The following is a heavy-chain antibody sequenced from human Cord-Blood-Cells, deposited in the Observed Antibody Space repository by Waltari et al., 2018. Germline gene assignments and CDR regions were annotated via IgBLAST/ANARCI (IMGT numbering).Heavy chain of an antibody. CDR2: INNSGST. D-gene: IGHD3-9*01. CDR3: ASGGAYYDILTGYYY. J-gene: IGHJ4*02. CDR1: GGSFSGYY. V-gene: IGHV4-34*01. Sequence: QVQLQPWGAGLLKPSETLSLTCAVYGGSFSGYYWSWIRQPPGKGLEWIGEINNSGSTNYNPSLKSRVTISVDTSKNQFSLKLSSVTAADTAVYYCASGGAYYDILTGYYYWGQGTLVTVSS.